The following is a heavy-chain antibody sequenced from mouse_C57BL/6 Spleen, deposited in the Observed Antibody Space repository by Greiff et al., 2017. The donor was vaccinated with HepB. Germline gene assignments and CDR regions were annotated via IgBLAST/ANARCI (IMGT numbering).Heavy chain of an antibody. CDR2: ISNLAYSI. V-gene: IGHV5-15*04. Sequence: DVMLVESGGGLVQPGGSLKLSCAASGFTFSDYGMAWVRQAPRKGPEWVAFISNLAYSIYYADTVTGRFTISRENAKNTLYLEMSSLRSEDTAMYYCARRETYYSFAYWGQGTLVTVSA. CDR1: GFTFSDYG. CDR3: ARRETYYSFAY. J-gene: IGHJ3*01. D-gene: IGHD2-10*01.